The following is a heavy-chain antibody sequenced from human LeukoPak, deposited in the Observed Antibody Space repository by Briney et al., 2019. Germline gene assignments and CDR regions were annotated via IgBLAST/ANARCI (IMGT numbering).Heavy chain of an antibody. CDR2: IKQDGSEK. V-gene: IGHV3-7*04. CDR1: GFTFSSDW. Sequence: GGSLRLSCAASGFTFSSDWMSWVRQAPGKGLEWVANIKQDGSEKYYVDSVKGRFTISRDNAKNSLYLQMNRLRAEDTAVYYCARGPFDYWGQGTLVTVSS. CDR3: ARGPFDY. J-gene: IGHJ4*02.